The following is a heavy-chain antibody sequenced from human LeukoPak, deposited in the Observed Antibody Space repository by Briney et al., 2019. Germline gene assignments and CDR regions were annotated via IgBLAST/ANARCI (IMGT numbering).Heavy chain of an antibody. CDR1: GFTVSTNY. J-gene: IGHJ4*02. Sequence: GGSLRLSCAASGFTVSTNYMSWVRQAPGKGLEWVSAISGSGGSTYYADSVKGRFTISRDNSKNTLYLQMNSLRAEDTAVYYCFGRRTFDYWGQGTLVTVSS. CDR3: FGRRTFDY. D-gene: IGHD3/OR15-3a*01. CDR2: ISGSGGST. V-gene: IGHV3-23*01.